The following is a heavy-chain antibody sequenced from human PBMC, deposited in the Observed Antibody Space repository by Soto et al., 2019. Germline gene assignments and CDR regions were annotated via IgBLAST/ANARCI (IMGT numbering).Heavy chain of an antibody. CDR2: ISASGGGT. V-gene: IGHV3-23*01. Sequence: GGSLRLSCTASGFTFSSYAMSWVRQAPGKGLEWVSLISASGGGTYYADSVKGRFTISRDNSKNTLYLQMNSLRDEDTAVYYCARDPGYSYGPPDYWGQGTLVTVSS. D-gene: IGHD5-18*01. CDR3: ARDPGYSYGPPDY. J-gene: IGHJ4*02. CDR1: GFTFSSYA.